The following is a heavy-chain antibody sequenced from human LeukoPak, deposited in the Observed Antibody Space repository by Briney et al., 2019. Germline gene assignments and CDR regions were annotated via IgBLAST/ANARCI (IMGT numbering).Heavy chain of an antibody. CDR3: ARVRRSSSWYDWFDP. V-gene: IGHV4-34*01. D-gene: IGHD6-13*01. CDR2: INHSGST. CDR1: GGSFSGYY. J-gene: IGHJ5*02. Sequence: SETLSLTCAVYGGSFSGYYRSWIRQPPGKGLEWIGEINHSGSTNYNPSLKSRVTISVDTSKNQFSLKLSSVTAADTAVYYCARVRRSSSWYDWFDPWGQGTLVTASS.